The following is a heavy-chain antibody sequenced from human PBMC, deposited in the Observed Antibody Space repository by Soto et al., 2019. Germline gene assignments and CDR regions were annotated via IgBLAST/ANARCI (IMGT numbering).Heavy chain of an antibody. CDR1: GGSISSGGYS. CDR3: ARYNVVSEIDY. V-gene: IGHV4-30-2*01. J-gene: IGHJ4*02. CDR2: IYHSGST. D-gene: IGHD3-22*01. Sequence: QLQLQESGSGLVKPAQTLSLTCAVSGGSISSGGYSWIWIRQPPGKGLEWIGYIYHSGSTYYNPALKSRVTISVDRSKNQFSLKLSSVTAADTEVYYCARYNVVSEIDYWGQGTLVTVSS.